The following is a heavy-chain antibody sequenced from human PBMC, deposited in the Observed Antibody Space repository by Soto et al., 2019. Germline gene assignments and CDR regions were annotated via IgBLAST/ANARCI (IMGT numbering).Heavy chain of an antibody. CDR2: IVVGSGNT. CDR1: GFTFTSSA. Sequence: SVKVSCKASGFTFTSSAVQWVRQARGQRLEWIGWIVVGSGNTNYAQKFQERVTITRDMSTSTAYMELSSLRSEDTAVYYCAADFAAAAGTDYWGQGTLVTVSS. J-gene: IGHJ4*02. CDR3: AADFAAAAGTDY. V-gene: IGHV1-58*01. D-gene: IGHD6-13*01.